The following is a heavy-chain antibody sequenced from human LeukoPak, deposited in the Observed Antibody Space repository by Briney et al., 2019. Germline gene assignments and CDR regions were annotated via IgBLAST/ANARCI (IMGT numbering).Heavy chain of an antibody. CDR2: ISSDGREK. CDR3: AKDLSVRKGSFDY. Sequence: GGSLRLSCAASGFPFSSYAIHWVRQAPGKGLEWVAVISSDGREKYYADSVKGRYTISRDNSMNTLYVQMSSLRAEDTAVYYCAKDLSVRKGSFDYWGQGTLVTVSS. CDR1: GFPFSSYA. D-gene: IGHD2/OR15-2a*01. J-gene: IGHJ4*02. V-gene: IGHV3-30*18.